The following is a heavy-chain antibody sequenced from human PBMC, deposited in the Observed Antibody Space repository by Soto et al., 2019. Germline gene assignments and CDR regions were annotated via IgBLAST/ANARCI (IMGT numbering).Heavy chain of an antibody. Sequence: ASVKVSCKASGGTFSSYAISWVRQAPGQGLEWMGGIIPIFGTANYAQKFQGRVTITADESTSTAYMELSSLRSEDTAVYYCARGTYGSGSYWYYYYYYGMDVWGQGTTVTVSS. CDR3: ARGTYGSGSYWYYYYYYGMDV. CDR2: IIPIFGTA. D-gene: IGHD3-10*01. CDR1: GGTFSSYA. V-gene: IGHV1-69*13. J-gene: IGHJ6*02.